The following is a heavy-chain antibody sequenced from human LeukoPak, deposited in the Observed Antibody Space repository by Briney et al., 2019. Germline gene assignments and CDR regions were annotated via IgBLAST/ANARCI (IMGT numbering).Heavy chain of an antibody. J-gene: IGHJ4*02. D-gene: IGHD1-1*01. CDR2: IKQDGHER. CDR3: ASSAGRPFAY. CDR1: GFNFGDYW. Sequence: PGGSLRLSCAASGFNFGDYWMHWVRQAPGKALKWVANIKQDGHERYYVDSVKGRFTISRDNAQNSLYLQMNSLRAEDTAVYYCASSAGRPFAYWGQGVLVTVSS. V-gene: IGHV3-7*01.